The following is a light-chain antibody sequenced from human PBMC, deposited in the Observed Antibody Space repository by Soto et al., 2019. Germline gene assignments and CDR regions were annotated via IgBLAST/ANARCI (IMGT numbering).Light chain of an antibody. Sequence: QSLLAQPPSVSSAPGQKVTISCSGSSSNIGGNSVSWYQQLPGTAPKLLIYDDNKRPSGIPDRFSGSKSGTSATLGITGFQTGDEADYYCGSWDSSLSAYVFGTGTKVTLL. J-gene: IGLJ1*01. V-gene: IGLV1-51*01. CDR1: SSNIGGNS. CDR3: GSWDSSLSAYV. CDR2: DDN.